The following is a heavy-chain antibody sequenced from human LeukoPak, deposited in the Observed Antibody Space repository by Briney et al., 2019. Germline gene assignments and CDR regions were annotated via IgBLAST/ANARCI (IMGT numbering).Heavy chain of an antibody. J-gene: IGHJ4*02. CDR3: AGLRPHYSNYDLGYLDY. D-gene: IGHD4-11*01. CDR1: GGSISSGSYY. V-gene: IGHV4-39*01. CDR2: IYYSGST. Sequence: SETLSLTCTVSGGSISSGSYYWVWIRQPPGKGLEWIGSIYYSGSTYYNPSLKSRVTISVDTSKNQFSLKLSSVTAADTAVYYCAGLRPHYSNYDLGYLDYWGQGTLVTVSS.